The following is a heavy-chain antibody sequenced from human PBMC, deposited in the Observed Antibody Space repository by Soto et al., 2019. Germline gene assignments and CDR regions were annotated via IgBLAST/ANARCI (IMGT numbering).Heavy chain of an antibody. Sequence: SVKVSCKSSGGTFGCYAICCVRQAPGQGLEWMGGIIPIFGTANYAQKFQGRVTITADESTSTAYMELSSLRSEDTAVYYCARGASEWYFDYWGQGTLVTVSS. CDR1: GGTFGCYA. V-gene: IGHV1-69*13. D-gene: IGHD2-8*01. CDR3: ARGASEWYFDY. J-gene: IGHJ4*02. CDR2: IIPIFGTA.